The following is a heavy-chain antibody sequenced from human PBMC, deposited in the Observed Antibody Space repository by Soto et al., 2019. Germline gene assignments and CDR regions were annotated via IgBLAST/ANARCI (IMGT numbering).Heavy chain of an antibody. Sequence: SXTLSLTCAVYGGVFSGYYWSRIRQPPGKGLEWIGEVNHSGSTNYNPSLKSRVTISVDTSKNQFSLKLSSVTAADTAVYYGARGYGRNFDYWGQGTLVTVSS. CDR1: GGVFSGYY. J-gene: IGHJ4*02. V-gene: IGHV4-34*01. CDR2: VNHSGST. D-gene: IGHD3-10*01. CDR3: ARGYGRNFDY.